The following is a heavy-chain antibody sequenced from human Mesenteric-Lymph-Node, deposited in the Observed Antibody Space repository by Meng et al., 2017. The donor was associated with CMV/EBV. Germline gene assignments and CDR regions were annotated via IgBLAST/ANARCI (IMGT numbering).Heavy chain of an antibody. Sequence: YGGSLSAYYWSWIRRPPGEGLEWIGEINYSGSTNYNPSLTSRVTISVDTSKLQFFLKLTSVTAADTSVYYCARVRRQYQLLYWWYLDLWGRGSLVTVSS. CDR3: ARVRRQYQLLYWWYLDL. CDR1: GGSLSAYY. D-gene: IGHD2-2*02. J-gene: IGHJ2*01. CDR2: INYSGST. V-gene: IGHV4-34*01.